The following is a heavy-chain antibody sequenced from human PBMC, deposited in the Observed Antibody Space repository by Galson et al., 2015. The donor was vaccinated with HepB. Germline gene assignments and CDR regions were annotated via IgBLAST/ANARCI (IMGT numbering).Heavy chain of an antibody. CDR1: GYRFSSYW. J-gene: IGHJ6*02. CDR3: ARQRGDGYKRGTYYYGMDV. D-gene: IGHD5-24*01. CDR2: IYPGDSDA. Sequence: QSGAEVKKPGESLKVSCQGSGYRFSSYWIAWVRQMPGKGLELMGIIYPGDSDARYSPSFQGQVTISADKSISTAYLQWNSLKASDTAMYYCARQRGDGYKRGTYYYGMDVWGQGTTVTVSS. V-gene: IGHV5-51*01.